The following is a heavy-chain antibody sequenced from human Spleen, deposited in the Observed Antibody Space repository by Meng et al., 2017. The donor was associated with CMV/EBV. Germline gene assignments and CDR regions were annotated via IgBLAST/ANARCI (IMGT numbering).Heavy chain of an antibody. CDR3: ARDNNWGPDY. CDR1: GYTFTAHY. Sequence: ASVKVSCKASGYTFTAHYFLWVRQAPGQGLEWMGWIHPHRGDTNYAQQFQGRVTLTRDTSINTGYMELTRLTSDDTAVYYCARDNNWGPDYWGQGTLVTVSS. J-gene: IGHJ4*02. V-gene: IGHV1-2*02. D-gene: IGHD7-27*01. CDR2: IHPHRGDT.